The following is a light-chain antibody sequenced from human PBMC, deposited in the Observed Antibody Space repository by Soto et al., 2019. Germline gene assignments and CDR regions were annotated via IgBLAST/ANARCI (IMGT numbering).Light chain of an antibody. CDR3: SSYGGSNNFYV. J-gene: IGLJ1*01. CDR2: EVS. V-gene: IGLV2-8*01. Sequence: QSVLTQPPSASGSPGQSVTISCTGTSSDVGAYNHVSWYQQLPGKAPKLLIYEVSKRPSGVPNRFSASKSGNTASLTVSGLQAEDEADYYCSSYGGSNNFYVFVTGTKVNVL. CDR1: SSDVGAYNH.